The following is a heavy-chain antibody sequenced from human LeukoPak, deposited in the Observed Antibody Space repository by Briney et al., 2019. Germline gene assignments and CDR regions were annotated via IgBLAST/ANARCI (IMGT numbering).Heavy chain of an antibody. J-gene: IGHJ6*02. CDR1: GGTFSSYA. V-gene: IGHV1-69*04. Sequence: SVKVSCKASGGTFSSYAISWVRQAPGQGLEWMGRIIPILGIANYAQKFQERVTITRDMSTSTAYMELSSLRSEDTAVYYCAARIAARPDYYYGMDVWGQGTTVTVSS. CDR2: IIPILGIA. CDR3: AARIAARPDYYYGMDV. D-gene: IGHD6-6*01.